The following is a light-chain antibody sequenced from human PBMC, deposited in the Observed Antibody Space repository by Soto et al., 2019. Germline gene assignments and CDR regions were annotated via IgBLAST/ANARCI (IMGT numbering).Light chain of an antibody. V-gene: IGKV1-33*01. CDR1: QDINNY. Sequence: DIRLTQSPSSLSASVGDRVTITCRASQDINNYLNWYQQRPGKAPKLLIYDASTLERGVPSRFSGSGHETDFTFTISSLQPEDIATYYCQQFEDLPLTFGGGTKVEIK. CDR2: DAS. CDR3: QQFEDLPLT. J-gene: IGKJ4*01.